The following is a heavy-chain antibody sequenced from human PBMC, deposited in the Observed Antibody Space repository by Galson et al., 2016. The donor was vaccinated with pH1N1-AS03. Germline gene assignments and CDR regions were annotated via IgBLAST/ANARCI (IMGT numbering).Heavy chain of an antibody. CDR1: GLTVNTNY. J-gene: IGHJ4*02. CDR3: VRNDYENVDLQGFYFDY. Sequence: SLRLSCAASGLTVNTNYMSWVRQAPGKGLEWVSTIYSGGRTYYADSGKRRFTISRDNSKNTLYLQMNSLRAEDTAVYYCVRNDYENVDLQGFYFDYWGQGTLVTVSS. CDR2: IYSGGRT. D-gene: IGHD4/OR15-4a*01. V-gene: IGHV3-53*01.